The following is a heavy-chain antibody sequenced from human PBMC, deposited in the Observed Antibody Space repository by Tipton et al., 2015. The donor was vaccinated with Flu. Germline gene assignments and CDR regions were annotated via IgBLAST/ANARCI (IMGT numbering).Heavy chain of an antibody. D-gene: IGHD2-21*01. Sequence: QLAQSGGGLVQPGGSLGLSCSASGFNLSSYEMNWVRQAPGKELEWVSKIDIHSRSIDYADSVRGRFIISRDSAKRSVYLQMNSLRVEDTALYYCARAPRDSDAFDIWGQGTMVTVSS. CDR3: ARAPRDSDAFDI. CDR2: IDIHSRSI. CDR1: GFNLSSYE. V-gene: IGHV3-48*03. J-gene: IGHJ3*02.